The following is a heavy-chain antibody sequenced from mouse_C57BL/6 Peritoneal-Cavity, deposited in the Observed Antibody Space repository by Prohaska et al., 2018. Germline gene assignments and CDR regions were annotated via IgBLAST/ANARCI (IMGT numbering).Heavy chain of an antibody. Sequence: DVKLAESGGRLVQPGGSIKLSCASSGFTFSHAWMDLVRQSPEKGLEWVAEIRNKANNKATYYAESGKGRLNVSRDDSKSSVYLQMNSVRAEDTGIYDCTRRNGYGRAYWGQGTLVTVSA. J-gene: IGHJ3*01. CDR3: TRRNGYGRAY. V-gene: IGHV6-6*01. CDR1: GFTFSHAW. D-gene: IGHD2-2*01. CDR2: IRNKANNKAT.